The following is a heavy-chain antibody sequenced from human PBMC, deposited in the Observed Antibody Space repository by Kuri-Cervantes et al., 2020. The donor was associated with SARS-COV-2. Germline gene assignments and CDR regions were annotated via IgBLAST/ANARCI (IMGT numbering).Heavy chain of an antibody. CDR3: ARDGQQLGEFDY. V-gene: IGHV4-34*01. CDR2: INHSGST. Sequence: ESLQITCAVYGGSFSGYYWSWIRQPPGKGLEWIGEINHSGSTNYNPSLKSRVTISVDTSKNQFSLKLSSVTAADTAVYYCARDGQQLGEFDYWGQGTLVTVSS. CDR1: GGSFSGYY. J-gene: IGHJ4*02. D-gene: IGHD6-13*01.